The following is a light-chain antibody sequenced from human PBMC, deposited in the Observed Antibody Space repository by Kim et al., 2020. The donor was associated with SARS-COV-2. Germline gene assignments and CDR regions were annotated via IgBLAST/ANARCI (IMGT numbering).Light chain of an antibody. CDR3: QQSAGSTWT. Sequence: SPGERATLSCRASQSVSSNYLAWYQQKSGQAPRLLIYATSSRATGIPDRFSGSVSGTDFTLTISRLEPEDFAAYYCQQSAGSTWTCGQGTKVDIK. J-gene: IGKJ1*01. CDR2: ATS. CDR1: QSVSSNY. V-gene: IGKV3-20*01.